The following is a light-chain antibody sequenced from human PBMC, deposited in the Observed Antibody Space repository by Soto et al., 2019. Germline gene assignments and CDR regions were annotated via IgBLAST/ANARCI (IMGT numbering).Light chain of an antibody. CDR1: QSVSTY. Sequence: IVVTLSPAILSVSRGERATLSCRASQSVSTYLAWYQQKPGQAPRLLIYDASNRATGTPARFSGSGSGTEITLTFASLQSEDLADYYSKQYNNWPLTFAGGTKVDIK. CDR2: DAS. CDR3: KQYNNWPLT. J-gene: IGKJ4*01. V-gene: IGKV3-15*01.